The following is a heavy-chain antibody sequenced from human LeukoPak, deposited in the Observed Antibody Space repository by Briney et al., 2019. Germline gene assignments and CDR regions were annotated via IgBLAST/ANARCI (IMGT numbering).Heavy chain of an antibody. CDR1: GFTFSSYE. CDR3: ARDPTFGNYGRSFDY. D-gene: IGHD4-11*01. J-gene: IGHJ4*02. Sequence: GGSLRLSCAASGFTFSSYEMSWVRQAPGTGLEWVSYISSSGNAIYYADSVKGRFTISRDNAKNSLYLQMNSLRAEDTAVYYCARDPTFGNYGRSFDYWGQGTMVTVSS. CDR2: ISSSGNAI. V-gene: IGHV3-48*03.